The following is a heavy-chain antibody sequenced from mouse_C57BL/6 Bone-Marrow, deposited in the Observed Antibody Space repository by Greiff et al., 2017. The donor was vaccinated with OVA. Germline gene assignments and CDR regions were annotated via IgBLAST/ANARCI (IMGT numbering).Heavy chain of an antibody. Sequence: EVKVVESGGDLVKPGGSLKLSCAASGFTFSSYGMSWVRQTPDKRLEWVATISSGGSYTYYPDSVKGRFTISRDNAKNTLYLQMSSLKSEDTAMYYCARYYYGSSYYAMDYWGQGTSVTVSS. CDR2: ISSGGSYT. J-gene: IGHJ4*01. CDR3: ARYYYGSSYYAMDY. V-gene: IGHV5-6*01. CDR1: GFTFSSYG. D-gene: IGHD1-1*01.